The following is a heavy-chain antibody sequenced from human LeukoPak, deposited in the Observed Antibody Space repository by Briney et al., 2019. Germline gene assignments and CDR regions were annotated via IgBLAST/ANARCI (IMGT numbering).Heavy chain of an antibody. J-gene: IGHJ4*02. CDR1: GDSVSSDSAA. V-gene: IGHV6-1*01. CDR2: TYYRSKWYN. CDR3: AREGRYSYGYSGTDY. Sequence: SQTLSLTCAISGDSVSSDSAAWNWIRRSPSRGLEWLGRTYYRSKWYNDYAVSVKSLITINPDTSKNQFSLQLNSVTPEDTAVYYCAREGRYSYGYSGTDYWGQGTLVTVSS. D-gene: IGHD5-18*01.